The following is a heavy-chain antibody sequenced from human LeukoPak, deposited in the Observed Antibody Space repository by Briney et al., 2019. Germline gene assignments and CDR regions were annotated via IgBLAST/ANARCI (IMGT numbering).Heavy chain of an antibody. CDR3: ARSIPAGNRR. D-gene: IGHD2-2*01. V-gene: IGHV3-11*01. CDR1: GFTSSDYY. Sequence: GSLRLSCAASGFTSSDYYMSWIRQAPGKGLEWVSYISSSGSTIDYADSVKGRFTISRDNAKNSLYLQMNSMRAEDTAVYYCARSIPAGNRRWGQGTLVTVSS. CDR2: ISSSGSTI. J-gene: IGHJ4*02.